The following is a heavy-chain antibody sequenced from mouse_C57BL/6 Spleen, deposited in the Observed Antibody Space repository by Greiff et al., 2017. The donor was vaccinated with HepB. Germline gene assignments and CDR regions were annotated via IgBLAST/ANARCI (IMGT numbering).Heavy chain of an antibody. CDR3: ARRGDYDGWYFDV. V-gene: IGHV1-80*01. CDR2: IYPGDGDT. J-gene: IGHJ1*03. Sequence: VQLQQSGAELVKPGASVKISCKASGYAFSSYWMNWVKQRPGKGLEWIGQIYPGDGDTNYNGKFKGKATLTADKSSSTAYMQLSSLTSEDSAVYFCARRGDYDGWYFDVGGTETTVTVSS. D-gene: IGHD2-4*01. CDR1: GYAFSSYW.